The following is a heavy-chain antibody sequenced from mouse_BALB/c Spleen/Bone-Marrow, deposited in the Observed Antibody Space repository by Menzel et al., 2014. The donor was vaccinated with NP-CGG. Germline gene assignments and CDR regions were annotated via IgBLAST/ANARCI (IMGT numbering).Heavy chain of an antibody. D-gene: IGHD2-1*01. CDR1: GYSFTGYL. J-gene: IGHJ2*01. Sequence: VQLQQSGPELVKPGTSVKISCKASGYSFTGYLMNWVKQSHGKSLEWIGRINPYNSDAFYNPKFKGEATLTVDKSSSTAHMDLLSLTSEDSAVYYCGGSVYGSFDSWGQGTTLTVSS. CDR2: INPYNSDA. V-gene: IGHV1-37*01. CDR3: GGSVYGSFDS.